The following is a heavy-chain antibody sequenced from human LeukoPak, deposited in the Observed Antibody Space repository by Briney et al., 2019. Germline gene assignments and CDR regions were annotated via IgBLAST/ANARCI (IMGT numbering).Heavy chain of an antibody. CDR2: ISSSSRYI. CDR3: ARAPAHYYDSSDHYYVGESYFDY. V-gene: IGHV3-21*01. CDR1: GFIFGTYS. J-gene: IGHJ4*02. Sequence: GGSLRLSCSASGFIFGTYSMNWVRQAPGKGLEWVSSISSSSRYIYYADSVKGRFTISRDNAKNSLYLQMNSLRAEDTAVYYCARAPAHYYDSSDHYYVGESYFDYWGQGTLVTVSS. D-gene: IGHD3-22*01.